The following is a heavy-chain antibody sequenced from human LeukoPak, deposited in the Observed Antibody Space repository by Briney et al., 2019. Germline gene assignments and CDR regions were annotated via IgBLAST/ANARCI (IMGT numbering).Heavy chain of an antibody. Sequence: GRSLRLSCAASGFIFSSYGMHWVRQAPGKGLEWVANIKQDGSEKYYVDSVKGRFTISRDNAKNSLYLQMNSLRAEDTAVYYCARDRSTLGYWGQGTLVTVSS. CDR1: GFIFSSYG. CDR2: IKQDGSEK. D-gene: IGHD3-16*01. J-gene: IGHJ4*02. V-gene: IGHV3-7*01. CDR3: ARDRSTLGY.